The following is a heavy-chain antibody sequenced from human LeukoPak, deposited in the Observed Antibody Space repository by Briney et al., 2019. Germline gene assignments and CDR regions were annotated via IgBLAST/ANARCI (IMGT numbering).Heavy chain of an antibody. Sequence: PGGSLRLSCAASGFTVSSNYMSWVRQAPGKGLEWVALISYGGSDKYYADSVKGRFTISRDNSKNTVLLQMNSLRAEDTGVYYCATDGVRGPYYYSGMDIWGQGTTVTVSS. CDR1: GFTVSSNY. J-gene: IGHJ6*02. CDR2: ISYGGSDK. CDR3: ATDGVRGPYYYSGMDI. V-gene: IGHV3-30*03. D-gene: IGHD1-26*01.